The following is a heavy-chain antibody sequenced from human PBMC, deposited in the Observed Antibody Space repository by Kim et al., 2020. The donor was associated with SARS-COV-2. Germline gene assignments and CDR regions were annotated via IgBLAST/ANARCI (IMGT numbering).Heavy chain of an antibody. CDR2: IRNSGKGI. D-gene: IGHD2-8*02. J-gene: IGHJ5*02. CDR1: GFTFSNYE. V-gene: IGHV3-48*03. Sequence: GGSLRLSCVASGFTFSNYEMNWVRQAPGKGLEWISYIRNSGKGIFYADSVKGRFTISRDNAEKSLFLQMNSLRAEDTAVYYCARERRDTEILPSEGALDLWGQGTLVTVAS. CDR3: ARERRDTEILPSEGALDL.